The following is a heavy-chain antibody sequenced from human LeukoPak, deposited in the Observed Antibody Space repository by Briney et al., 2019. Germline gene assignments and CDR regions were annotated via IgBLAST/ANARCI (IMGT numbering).Heavy chain of an antibody. V-gene: IGHV3-7*03. CDR1: GFTSSSYW. J-gene: IGHJ4*02. CDR3: ARSGYSHSWDY. D-gene: IGHD5-12*01. Sequence: GGSLRLSCVADGFTSSSYWMSWDRQVQGNGLEWVANIQPDGGEIPLVDSMTGWFTISRDNAKNSLYLQMNSLRGDDTAVYYCARSGYSHSWDYWGQGTLVIVSS. CDR2: IQPDGGEI.